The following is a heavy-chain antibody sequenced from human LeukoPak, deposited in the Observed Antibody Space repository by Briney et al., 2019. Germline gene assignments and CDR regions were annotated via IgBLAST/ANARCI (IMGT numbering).Heavy chain of an antibody. CDR2: VYYSGST. J-gene: IGHJ4*01. V-gene: IGHV4-39*01. Sequence: SETLSLTCSVSGGSMTGTTYYWAWIRQPPGKGLEWIGSVYYSGSTSYSPSLKSRVTISVDTSKNQFSLRLSSVTAADTAVYYCARNVSAGYFDYWGHVTLVTVSS. CDR3: ARNVSAGYFDY. CDR1: GGSMTGTTYY. D-gene: IGHD2-8*01.